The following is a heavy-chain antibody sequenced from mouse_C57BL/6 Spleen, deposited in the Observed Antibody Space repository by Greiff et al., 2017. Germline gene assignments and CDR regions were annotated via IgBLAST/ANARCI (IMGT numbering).Heavy chain of an antibody. CDR3: ARVGYTYAMDY. Sequence: DVKLQESGPGLVKPSQSLSLTCSVTGYSITSGYYWNWIRQFPGNKLEWMGYISYDGSNNYNPSLKNRISITRDTSKNQFFLKLNSVTTEDTATYYCARVGYTYAMDYWGQGTSVTVSS. CDR2: ISYDGSN. V-gene: IGHV3-6*01. D-gene: IGHD2-2*01. CDR1: GYSITSGYY. J-gene: IGHJ4*01.